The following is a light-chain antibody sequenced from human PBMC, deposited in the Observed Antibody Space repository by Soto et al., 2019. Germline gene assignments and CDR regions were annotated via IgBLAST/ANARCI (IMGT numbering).Light chain of an antibody. Sequence: ETVLTQSPATLSLSPGERATLSCRTSRSVSSSYLAWYQQKPGQAPRLLIHGTSTRATGIPNRFSGSGSGTDFTLTISGLEAEDVAVYYCQQYGGSPTWTFGQGTKVEIK. CDR2: GTS. CDR3: QQYGGSPTWT. J-gene: IGKJ1*01. CDR1: RSVSSSY. V-gene: IGKV3-20*01.